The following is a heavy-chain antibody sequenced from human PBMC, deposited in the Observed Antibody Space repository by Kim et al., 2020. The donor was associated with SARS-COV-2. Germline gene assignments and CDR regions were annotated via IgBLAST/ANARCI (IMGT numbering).Heavy chain of an antibody. CDR3: ARGATTGGFDP. J-gene: IGHJ5*02. V-gene: IGHV3-13*01. Sequence: GGSLRLSCAASGFTFSSDDMHWVRQATGKGLEWVSAIGTAGDTYYPGSVKGRFTISRENAKNSLYLQMNSLRAGDTAVYYCARGATTGGFDPWGQGTLVTVSS. CDR1: GFTFSSDD. CDR2: IGTAGDT. D-gene: IGHD4-17*01.